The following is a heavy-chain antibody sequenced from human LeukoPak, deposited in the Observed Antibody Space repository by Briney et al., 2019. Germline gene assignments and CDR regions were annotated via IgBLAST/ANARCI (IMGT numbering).Heavy chain of an antibody. D-gene: IGHD6-13*01. Sequence: ASVKASCTPSGYTFTSYYMHWVRQAPGHPPEWRGIINPSGGSTSYAQKFQGRVSMTRDTSTSTVYMELSSLRSEDTAVYYCARGTYSSSWAYFDYWGQGTLVTVSS. V-gene: IGHV1-46*01. CDR3: ARGTYSSSWAYFDY. CDR2: INPSGGST. CDR1: GYTFTSYY. J-gene: IGHJ4*02.